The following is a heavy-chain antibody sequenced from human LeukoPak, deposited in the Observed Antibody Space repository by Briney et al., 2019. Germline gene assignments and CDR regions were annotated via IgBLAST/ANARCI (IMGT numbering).Heavy chain of an antibody. CDR2: IYYSGST. CDR1: GGSISSSSYY. V-gene: IGHV4-39*01. Sequence: SETLSLTCTVSGGSISSSSYYRGWIRQPPGKGLEWIGSIYYSGSTYYNPSLKSRVTISVDTSKNQFSLKLSSVTAADTAVYYCARHPLTYCSSTSCYGWGQGTLVTVSS. D-gene: IGHD2-2*01. J-gene: IGHJ4*02. CDR3: ARHPLTYCSSTSCYG.